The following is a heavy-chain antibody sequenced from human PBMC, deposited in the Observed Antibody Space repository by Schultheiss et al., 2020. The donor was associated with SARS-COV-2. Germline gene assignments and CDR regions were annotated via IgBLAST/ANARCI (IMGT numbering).Heavy chain of an antibody. CDR2: IYYSGST. CDR1: GGSISSYY. CDR3: ARQPIGDYDSIWYFDY. D-gene: IGHD3-22*01. Sequence: GSLRLSCTVSGGSISSYYWSWIRQPPGKGLEWIGYIYYSGSTNYNPSLKSRVTISVDTSKNQFSLKLSSVTAADTAVYYCARQPIGDYDSIWYFDYWGQGTLVTVSS. J-gene: IGHJ4*02. V-gene: IGHV4-59*08.